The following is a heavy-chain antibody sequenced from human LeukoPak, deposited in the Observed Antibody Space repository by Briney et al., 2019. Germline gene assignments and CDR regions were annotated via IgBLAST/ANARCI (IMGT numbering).Heavy chain of an antibody. CDR2: IYPGDSDT. D-gene: IGHD2-2*01. Sequence: GGSLKISCKGSGYTFTSYWIGWVRQLPGKGLEGMGIIYPGDSDTRYSPSFQGQVTISADKSISTAYLQWSSLKASDTAMYYCARGVGYCSSTSCSFDYWGQGTLVTVSS. J-gene: IGHJ4*02. CDR1: GYTFTSYW. V-gene: IGHV5-51*01. CDR3: ARGVGYCSSTSCSFDY.